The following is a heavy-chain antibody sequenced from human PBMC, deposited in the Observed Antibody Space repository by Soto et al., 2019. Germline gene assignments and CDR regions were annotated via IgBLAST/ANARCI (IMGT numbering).Heavy chain of an antibody. J-gene: IGHJ4*02. Sequence: QVQLVQSGAEEKKPGASVKVSCKASGYTFTSYAMHWVRQAPGQRLEWMGWINAGNGNTKYSQKFQGRVTITRDTSPSTAYMELSSLRSEDTAVYYCARSILVVTALDYWGQGTLVTVSS. D-gene: IGHD2-21*02. V-gene: IGHV1-3*05. CDR1: GYTFTSYA. CDR2: INAGNGNT. CDR3: ARSILVVTALDY.